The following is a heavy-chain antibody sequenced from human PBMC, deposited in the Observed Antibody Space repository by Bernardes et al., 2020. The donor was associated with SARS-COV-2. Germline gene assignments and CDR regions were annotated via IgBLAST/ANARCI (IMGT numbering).Heavy chain of an antibody. J-gene: IGHJ5*02. Sequence: SGPTLVKPTQTLTLTCTFSGFSLSTSGVGVGWIRQPPGKALEWLALIYWDDDKRYSPSLKSRLTITKDTSKNQVVLTMTNMDPVDTATYYCAHSRQYYDILTGYSKYNWFDPWGQGTLVTVSS. D-gene: IGHD3-9*01. CDR1: GFSLSTSGVG. CDR3: AHSRQYYDILTGYSKYNWFDP. CDR2: IYWDDDK. V-gene: IGHV2-5*02.